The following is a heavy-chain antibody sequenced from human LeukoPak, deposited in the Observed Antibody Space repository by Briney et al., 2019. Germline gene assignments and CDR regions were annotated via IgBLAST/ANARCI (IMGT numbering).Heavy chain of an antibody. Sequence: LRLSCAASGFTFNSYAMTWVRQPPGKGLEWIGEINHSGSTNYNPSLKSRVTISVDTSKNQFSLKLSSVTAADTAVYYCARDNTMVRGVIDYWGQGTLVTVSS. CDR1: GFTFNSYA. D-gene: IGHD3-10*01. J-gene: IGHJ4*02. CDR2: INHSGST. V-gene: IGHV4-34*01. CDR3: ARDNTMVRGVIDY.